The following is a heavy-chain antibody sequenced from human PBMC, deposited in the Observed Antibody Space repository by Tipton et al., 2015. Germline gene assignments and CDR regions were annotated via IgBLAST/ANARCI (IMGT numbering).Heavy chain of an antibody. J-gene: IGHJ6*02. D-gene: IGHD2-15*01. V-gene: IGHV4-59*12. CDR3: AREVVVVPTNYYGLDV. Sequence: TLSLTCTVSGGSISSYYWSWMRQPPGKGLEWIGYIYYSGSTNYNPSLKSRVTISVDTSKNQFSLKLSSVTAADTAVYYCAREVVVVPTNYYGLDVWGQGTTVSVSS. CDR1: GGSISSYY. CDR2: IYYSGST.